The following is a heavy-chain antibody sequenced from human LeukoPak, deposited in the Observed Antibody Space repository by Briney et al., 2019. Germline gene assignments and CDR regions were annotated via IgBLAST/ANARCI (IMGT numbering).Heavy chain of an antibody. CDR3: ARRIQLWLANYYGMDV. D-gene: IGHD5-18*01. Sequence: SETPSLTCAVSDDSISSNAYYWGWIRQPPGKGLEWLGTIYYTGKTFYNPSLESRVTISVDTSKNQFSLKLSSVTAADTAVYYCARRIQLWLANYYGMDVWGQGTTVTVSS. CDR1: DDSISSNAYY. CDR2: IYYTGKT. J-gene: IGHJ6*02. V-gene: IGHV4-39*01.